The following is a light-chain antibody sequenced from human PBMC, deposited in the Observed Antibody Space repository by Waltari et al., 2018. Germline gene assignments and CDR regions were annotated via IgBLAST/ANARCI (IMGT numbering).Light chain of an antibody. CDR1: SSDVGGYNY. J-gene: IGLJ2*01. V-gene: IGLV2-14*01. Sequence: QSALTQPASVSGSPGQSITISCTGTSSDVGGYNYISWYQQHPGKAPKVMIYDVSKRPAGVSNRSSGSKSGNTASRTISGLQAEEEADYYCSSYTSRSTWKVFGGGTKLTVL. CDR3: SSYTSRSTWKV. CDR2: DVS.